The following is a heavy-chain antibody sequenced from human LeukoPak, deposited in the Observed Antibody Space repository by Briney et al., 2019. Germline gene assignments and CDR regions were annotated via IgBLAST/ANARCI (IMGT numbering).Heavy chain of an antibody. V-gene: IGHV5-51*01. D-gene: IGHD3-3*01. CDR2: IYPGDSDT. CDR1: GYTFSSYR. CDR3: ARQNDFRLDY. J-gene: IGHJ4*02. Sequence: KNGESLKISCKGSGYTFSSYRIGWVRQMPGKGLEWMGIIYPGDSDTRYSPSLQGQVTISVDTSIGTAYLQWSSLKASDTAIYYCARQNDFRLDYWGQGTLVTVSS.